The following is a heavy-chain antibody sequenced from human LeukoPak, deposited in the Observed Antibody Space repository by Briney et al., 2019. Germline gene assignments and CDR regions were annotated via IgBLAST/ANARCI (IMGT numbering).Heavy chain of an antibody. CDR3: ARDYYYMDV. CDR1: GGSFSCYY. J-gene: IGHJ6*03. CDR2: INHSGST. Sequence: PSETLSLTCAVYGGSFSCYYWSWIRQPPGKGLEWIGEINHSGSTNENPSLKSRVTISVDTSKNQFSLKPSSVTAADTAVYYCARDYYYMDVWGKGTTVTVSS. V-gene: IGHV4-34*01.